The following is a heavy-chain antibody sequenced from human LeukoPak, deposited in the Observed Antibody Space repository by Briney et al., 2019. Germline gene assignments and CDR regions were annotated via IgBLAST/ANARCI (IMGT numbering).Heavy chain of an antibody. CDR1: GFTFSSYW. CDR3: ARVGGSYWGWFDP. V-gene: IGHV3-7*01. CDR2: IKQDGSEK. J-gene: IGHJ5*02. Sequence: GSLRLSCAASGFTFSSYWMSWVRQAPGKGLEWVANIKQDGSEKYYVDSVKGRFTISRDNAKNSLYLQMNSLRAEDTAVYYCARVGGSYWGWFDPWGQGTLVTVSS. D-gene: IGHD1-26*01.